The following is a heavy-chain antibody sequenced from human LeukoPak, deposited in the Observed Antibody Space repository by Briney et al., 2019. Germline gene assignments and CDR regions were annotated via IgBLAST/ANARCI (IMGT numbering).Heavy chain of an antibody. Sequence: GAPVKVSCKAFGGTFSSYNINWVRQAPGQGLEWIGRNNPILGIANYAQKFQGRVTITADKSTSTAYMELSSLRSEDTAVYYCARNYYDSSGYYSPFDYWGQGTLVTVSS. CDR3: ARNYYDSSGYYSPFDY. J-gene: IGHJ4*02. CDR2: NNPILGIA. D-gene: IGHD3-22*01. CDR1: GGTFSSYN. V-gene: IGHV1-69*02.